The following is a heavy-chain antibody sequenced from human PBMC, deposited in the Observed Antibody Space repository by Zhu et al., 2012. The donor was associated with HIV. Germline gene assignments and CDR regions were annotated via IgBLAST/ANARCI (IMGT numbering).Heavy chain of an antibody. J-gene: IGHJ2*01. D-gene: IGHD3-22*01. Sequence: QVQLQESGPGLVKPSETLSLTCAISGYSISSGYYWGWIRQPPGKGLEWIGSIYHSGSTYYNPSLKSRVTISVDTSKNQFSLKLSSVTAADTAVYYCARDYYDSSVLPTVYWYFDLVGPWPPWSLSP. CDR3: ARDYYDSSVLPTVYWYFDL. CDR1: GYSISSGYY. CDR2: IYHSGST. V-gene: IGHV4-38-2*02.